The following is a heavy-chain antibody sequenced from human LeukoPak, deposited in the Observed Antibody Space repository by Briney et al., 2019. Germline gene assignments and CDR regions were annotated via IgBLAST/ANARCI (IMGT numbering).Heavy chain of an antibody. CDR1: GFTFDDYA. J-gene: IGHJ3*02. D-gene: IGHD3-10*01. CDR3: ANRGPLDAFDI. Sequence: GGSLRLSCAASGFTFDDYAMHWVRQAPGKGLEWVSGISWNGGSIGYADSVKGRFTISRDNAKNSLYLQMNSLRAEDTALYYCANRGPLDAFDIWGQGTMVTVSS. CDR2: ISWNGGSI. V-gene: IGHV3-9*01.